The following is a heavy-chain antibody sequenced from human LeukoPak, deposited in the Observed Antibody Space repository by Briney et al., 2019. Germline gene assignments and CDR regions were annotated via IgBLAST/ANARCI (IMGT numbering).Heavy chain of an antibody. J-gene: IGHJ5*02. CDR3: ARDAHDYGDYGWFDP. Sequence: SETLSLTCTVSGGSISSGDYYWSWIRQPPGKGLEWIGYIYYSGSTYYSPSLKSRVTISVDTSKNQFSLKLSSVTAADTAVYYCARDAHDYGDYGWFDPWGQGTLVTVSS. CDR2: IYYSGST. CDR1: GGSISSGDYY. D-gene: IGHD4-17*01. V-gene: IGHV4-30-4*01.